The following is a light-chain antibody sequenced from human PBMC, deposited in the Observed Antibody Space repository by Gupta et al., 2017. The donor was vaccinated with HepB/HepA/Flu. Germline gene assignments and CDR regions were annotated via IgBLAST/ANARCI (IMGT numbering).Light chain of an antibody. Sequence: QSVLTQPPSVSGAPGQRVTISCTGTSSTIGADYDVLWYQQLPGTAPKLLIYGNSNRPSGVPDRFSGSKSGTSASLTIAGLQAEDEADYYCQSYDSSLSGSVVFGGGTKLTVL. CDR1: SSTIGADYD. V-gene: IGLV1-40*01. CDR3: QSYDSSLSGSVV. CDR2: GNS. J-gene: IGLJ2*01.